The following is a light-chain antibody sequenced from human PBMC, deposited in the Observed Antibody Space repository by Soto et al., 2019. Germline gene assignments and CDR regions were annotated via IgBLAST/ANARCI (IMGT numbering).Light chain of an antibody. J-gene: IGKJ2*01. V-gene: IGKV1-5*01. Sequence: DIQMTQSPSSLSASVGDSVTITCRASERISKWVAWYQQKPGKAPNLLIKEASTLESGVSSRFSGSGSGTEFTLTINTLQPDDSATYYCQVYDSNSVAFGQGTKVDIK. CDR1: ERISKW. CDR2: EAS. CDR3: QVYDSNSVA.